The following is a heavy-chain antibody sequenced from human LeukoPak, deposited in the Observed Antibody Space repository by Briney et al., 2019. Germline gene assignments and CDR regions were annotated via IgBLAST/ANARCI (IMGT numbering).Heavy chain of an antibody. Sequence: GASVKVSCKASGGTFSSYAISWVRQAPGQGLEWMGGIIPIFGTANYAQKFQGRVTITTDESTSTAYMELSSLRSEDTAVYYCARDVVVRSSSPQPPIYYYYYYMDVWGKGTTVTVSS. D-gene: IGHD6-13*01. CDR1: GGTFSSYA. J-gene: IGHJ6*03. CDR3: ARDVVVRSSSPQPPIYYYYYYMDV. V-gene: IGHV1-69*05. CDR2: IIPIFGTA.